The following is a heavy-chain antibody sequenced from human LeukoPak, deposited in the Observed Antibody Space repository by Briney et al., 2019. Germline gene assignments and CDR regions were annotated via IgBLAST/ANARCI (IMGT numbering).Heavy chain of an antibody. V-gene: IGHV4-31*03. CDR2: ISTSGST. J-gene: IGHJ5*02. CDR1: GGSISSGNYY. CDR3: ARGWQQLANWFDP. Sequence: SQTLSLTCTVSGGSISSGNYYWSWIRQHPGKGLEWIGYISTSGSTYYNPSLKSRVSISLDTSNNQFSLKLTSVTATDTAVYYCARGWQQLANWFDPWGQGALVTVSS. D-gene: IGHD6-13*01.